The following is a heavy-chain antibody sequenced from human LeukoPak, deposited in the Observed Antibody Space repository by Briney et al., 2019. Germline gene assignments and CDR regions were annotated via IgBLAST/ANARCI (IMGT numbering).Heavy chain of an antibody. D-gene: IGHD3-22*01. CDR3: ATPYDSSGYYYLQYAFDI. J-gene: IGHJ3*02. CDR1: GHTLTQLS. V-gene: IGHV1-24*01. Sequence: ASVKVSCKVSGHTLTQLSMHWGRQAPGKGLEWMGGFDPEDGETFYAQKFQGRVTMTEDTSTDTAYMELSSLRSEDTAVYYCATPYDSSGYYYLQYAFDIWGQGTMVTVSS. CDR2: FDPEDGET.